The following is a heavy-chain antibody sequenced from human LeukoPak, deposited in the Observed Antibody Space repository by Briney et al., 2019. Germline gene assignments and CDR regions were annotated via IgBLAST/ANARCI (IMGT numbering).Heavy chain of an antibody. Sequence: PSETLSLTCTVSGGSISSYYWRWIRQPPGKGLEWIGYIYYSGSTNYNPSLKSRVTISVDTSKNQFSLKLSSVTAADTAVYYCARICSSSCYGAFDIWGQGTMVTVSS. J-gene: IGHJ3*02. CDR1: GGSISSYY. CDR3: ARICSSSCYGAFDI. V-gene: IGHV4-59*01. D-gene: IGHD6-13*01. CDR2: IYYSGST.